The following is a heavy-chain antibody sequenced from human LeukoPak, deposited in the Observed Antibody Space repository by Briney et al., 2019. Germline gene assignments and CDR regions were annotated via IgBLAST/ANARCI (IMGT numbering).Heavy chain of an antibody. D-gene: IGHD4-23*01. J-gene: IGHJ5*02. Sequence: GGSLRLSCAASGFTVSYNYMSWVRQAPGKGLEWVSIIYGGGTTYYADSVKGRFSISRDNSKNTLYLQMNSLRAEDTAVYYCAKEIRWQNWFDPWGQGTLVTVSS. V-gene: IGHV3-53*01. CDR3: AKEIRWQNWFDP. CDR1: GFTVSYNY. CDR2: IYGGGTT.